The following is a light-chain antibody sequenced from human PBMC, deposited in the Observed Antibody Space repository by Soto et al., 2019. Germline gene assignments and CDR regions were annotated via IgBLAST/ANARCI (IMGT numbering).Light chain of an antibody. CDR2: GSS. J-gene: IGKJ2*01. V-gene: IGKV3-20*01. CDR3: QQYGSSPPYT. Sequence: EVVLTQSPGTLSLSPGERASLSCRASQSVSNNYLAWYQQKPGQSPKLLIFGSSDRATGIPDRLSGSWSGTDFTLTISRLEAEDFAVYYCQQYGSSPPYTFGQGTKLEIK. CDR1: QSVSNNY.